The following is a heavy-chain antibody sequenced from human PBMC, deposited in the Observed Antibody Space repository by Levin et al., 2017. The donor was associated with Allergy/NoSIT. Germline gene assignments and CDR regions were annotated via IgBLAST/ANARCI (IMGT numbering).Heavy chain of an antibody. Sequence: LSLTCAASGFIFSNYAISWVRQAPGKGLEWVSTISGSGASTYYTDSVKGRFTISRDNSKNTLYLQINSLRAEDTAAYYCAKDGGGTYYFYYSFDYWGQGTLVTVSS. CDR2: ISGSGAST. D-gene: IGHD1-26*01. V-gene: IGHV3-23*01. J-gene: IGHJ4*02. CDR3: AKDGGGTYYFYYSFDY. CDR1: GFIFSNYA.